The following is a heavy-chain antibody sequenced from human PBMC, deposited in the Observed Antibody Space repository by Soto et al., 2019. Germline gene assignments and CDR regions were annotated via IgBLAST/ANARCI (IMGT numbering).Heavy chain of an antibody. V-gene: IGHV3-48*02. Sequence: GGSLRLSCAASGFTFSSYSMNWVRQAPGKGLEWVSYISSSSSTIYYADSVKGRFTISRDNAKNSLYLQMNSLRDEDTAVYYCARSDFWSGYPSYFDYWGQGTLVTVSS. D-gene: IGHD3-3*01. CDR3: ARSDFWSGYPSYFDY. CDR1: GFTFSSYS. CDR2: ISSSSSTI. J-gene: IGHJ4*02.